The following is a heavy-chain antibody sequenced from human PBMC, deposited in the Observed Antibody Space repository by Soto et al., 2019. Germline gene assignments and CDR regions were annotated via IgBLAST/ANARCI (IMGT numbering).Heavy chain of an antibody. J-gene: IGHJ6*02. Sequence: GXSVKVSCEASGYTFTCYYMHWVRQAPGQGLEWMGWINPNSGGTNYAQKFQGRVTMTRDTSISTAYMELSRLRSDDTAVYYCARVARDYYYYGMDVWGQGTTVTV. CDR3: ARVARDYYYYGMDV. CDR2: INPNSGGT. D-gene: IGHD5-12*01. CDR1: GYTFTCYY. V-gene: IGHV1-2*02.